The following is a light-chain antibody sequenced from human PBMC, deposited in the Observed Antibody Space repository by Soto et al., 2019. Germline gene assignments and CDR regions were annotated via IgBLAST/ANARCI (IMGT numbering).Light chain of an antibody. CDR3: EQYGSSPWT. Sequence: EIVLTQSPGPLSLSPGERATLSCRASQSVSSSYLAWYQQKPGQAPRLLIYGASSRATGIPDRFSGSGSGTDFTLTISRVEPEDFAVYYWEQYGSSPWTFGQGTKVEIK. CDR2: GAS. V-gene: IGKV3-20*01. CDR1: QSVSSSY. J-gene: IGKJ1*01.